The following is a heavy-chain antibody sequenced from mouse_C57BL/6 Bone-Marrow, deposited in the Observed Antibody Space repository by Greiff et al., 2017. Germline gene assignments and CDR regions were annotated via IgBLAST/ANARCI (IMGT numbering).Heavy chain of an antibody. CDR1: GYAFSSSW. CDR3: ARWTPTFLFDY. Sequence: QVQLKQSGPELVKPGASVKISCKASGYAFSSSWMNWVKQRPGKGLEWIGRIYPGDGDTNYNGKFKGKATLTADKSSSTAYMQLSSLTSEDSAVYFCARWTPTFLFDYWGQGTTLTVSS. V-gene: IGHV1-82*01. D-gene: IGHD3-3*01. J-gene: IGHJ2*01. CDR2: IYPGDGDT.